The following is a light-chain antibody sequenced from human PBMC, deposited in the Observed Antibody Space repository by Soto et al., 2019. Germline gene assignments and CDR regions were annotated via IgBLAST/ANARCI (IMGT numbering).Light chain of an antibody. CDR3: SSYVGSNSYV. J-gene: IGLJ1*01. CDR2: EVY. CDR1: SSDVGGYNY. Sequence: QSALTQPPSASGSPGQSVTISCTGTSSDVGGYNYVSWYQQHPGKAPKLIIYEVYKRPSGVPDRFSGSKSGNTAALTVSGLQAEDEADYYCSSYVGSNSYVFRTGTKLTVL. V-gene: IGLV2-8*01.